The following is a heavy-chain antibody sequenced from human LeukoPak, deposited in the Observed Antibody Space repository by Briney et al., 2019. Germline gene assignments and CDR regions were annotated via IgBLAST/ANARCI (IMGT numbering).Heavy chain of an antibody. Sequence: QAGGSLRLSCAASGFPFSSYWMHWVRQAPGKGLVWVSRIKSDGSSTTYADSVKGRFTISRDNAKNSLYLQMNSLRAEDTAVYYCAELGITMIGGVWGKGTTVTISS. CDR2: IKSDGSST. J-gene: IGHJ6*04. D-gene: IGHD3-10*02. V-gene: IGHV3-74*01. CDR1: GFPFSSYW. CDR3: AELGITMIGGV.